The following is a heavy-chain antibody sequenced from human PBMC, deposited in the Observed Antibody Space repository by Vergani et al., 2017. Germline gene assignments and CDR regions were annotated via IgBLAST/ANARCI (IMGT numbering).Heavy chain of an antibody. J-gene: IGHJ4*02. Sequence: QVQLVESGGGVVQPGGSLRLSCIASGFTFRIYGMHWVRQAPGKGLEWVAFIRYDGTKRFYGDSVKGRFTISRDNSQTTVFLQMNSLRAEDTAVYYCAKDRISGSYYVANFDYWGQGTLVTVSS. CDR3: AKDRISGSYYVANFDY. V-gene: IGHV3-30*02. CDR2: IRYDGTKR. CDR1: GFTFRIYG. D-gene: IGHD1-26*01.